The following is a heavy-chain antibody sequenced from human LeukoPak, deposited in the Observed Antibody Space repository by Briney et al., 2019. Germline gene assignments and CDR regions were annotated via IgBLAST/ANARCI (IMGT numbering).Heavy chain of an antibody. CDR3: ARNRPHSRGIAVAGVPRYYFDY. Sequence: ASVKVSCKASGYTFTGYYMHWVRQAPGQGLEWMGWINPNSGGTNYAQKFQGRVTMTRDTSISTAYMELSRLRSDDTAVYYCARNRPHSRGIAVAGVPRYYFDYWGQGTLVTVSS. V-gene: IGHV1-2*02. CDR2: INPNSGGT. CDR1: GYTFTGYY. J-gene: IGHJ4*02. D-gene: IGHD6-19*01.